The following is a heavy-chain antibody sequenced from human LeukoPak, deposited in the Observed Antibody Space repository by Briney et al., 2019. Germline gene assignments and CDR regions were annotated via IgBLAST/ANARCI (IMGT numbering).Heavy chain of an antibody. Sequence: GASVKVSCKASGGTFSSYDISWVRQAPGQGLEWMGGITPMFGTAKYAQKFQGRVTITAVESMSTAYMELSSLRSEDTAVYCCARGWLAETTVVTPYNYWGQGTLVTVSS. J-gene: IGHJ4*02. D-gene: IGHD4-23*01. CDR2: ITPMFGTA. CDR3: ARGWLAETTVVTPYNY. V-gene: IGHV1-69*13. CDR1: GGTFSSYD.